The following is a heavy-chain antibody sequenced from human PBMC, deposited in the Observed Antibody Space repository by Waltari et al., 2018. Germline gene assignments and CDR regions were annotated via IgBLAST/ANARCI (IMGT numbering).Heavy chain of an antibody. Sequence: QVQLVESGGGVVQPARSLRLSCAASGFNFGNYGMHWVRQVPGKGLEWVALISCDGSNEDYSDSVKGRFAISRDNSKNTLFLQMSRLRAEDTAMYDCAKDQWTGDYYYGIDVWGQGTTVTVSS. J-gene: IGHJ6*02. CDR1: GFNFGNYG. V-gene: IGHV3-30*18. D-gene: IGHD7-27*01. CDR3: AKDQWTGDYYYGIDV. CDR2: ISCDGSNE.